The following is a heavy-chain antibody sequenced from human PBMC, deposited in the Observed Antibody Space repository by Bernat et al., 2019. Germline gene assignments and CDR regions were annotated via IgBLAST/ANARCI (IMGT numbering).Heavy chain of an antibody. Sequence: QVQLVESGGGVVQPGRSLILSCAASGFTFSNYGMHWVRQAPGKGLEWVAFIWHDGTNRYFADSVKGRFIISRDNSMDTLLLQMNRLRAEDTGVYYCARDVVRGVNIDWSRLRALDSWGLGSLVTVSS. J-gene: IGHJ4*02. V-gene: IGHV3-33*01. D-gene: IGHD3-10*01. CDR3: ARDVVRGVNIDWSRLRALDS. CDR1: GFTFSNYG. CDR2: IWHDGTNR.